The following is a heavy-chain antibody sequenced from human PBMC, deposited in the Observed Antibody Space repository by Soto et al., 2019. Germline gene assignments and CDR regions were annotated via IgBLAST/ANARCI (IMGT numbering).Heavy chain of an antibody. CDR3: ARGQGYDFWSGYYSNWFDP. V-gene: IGHV4-34*01. CDR2: INHSGST. J-gene: IGHJ5*02. D-gene: IGHD3-3*01. CDR1: GGSFSGYY. Sequence: PSETLSLTCAVYGGSFSGYYWSWIRQPPGKGLEWIGEINHSGSTNYNPSLKSRVTISVDTSKNQFSLKLSSVTAADTAVYYCARGQGYDFWSGYYSNWFDPWGQGTLVTVSS.